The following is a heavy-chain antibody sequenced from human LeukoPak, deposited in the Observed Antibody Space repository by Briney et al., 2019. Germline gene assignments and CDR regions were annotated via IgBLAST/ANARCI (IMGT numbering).Heavy chain of an antibody. Sequence: ASVKVSCKASGYTFTGYYIHWVRQAPGQGLEWMGWINPHSGGTNYAQKFQGGVTMTRDTSISTAYMELSRLRSDDTAVYYCARDGGAVAGIGGYFDYWGQGTLVTVSS. CDR2: INPHSGGT. CDR3: ARDGGAVAGIGGYFDY. D-gene: IGHD6-19*01. J-gene: IGHJ4*02. V-gene: IGHV1-2*02. CDR1: GYTFTGYY.